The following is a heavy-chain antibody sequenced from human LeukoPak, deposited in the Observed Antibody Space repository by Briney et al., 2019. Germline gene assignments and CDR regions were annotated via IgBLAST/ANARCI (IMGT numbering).Heavy chain of an antibody. CDR2: ISSSLDSSM. CDR1: GFTFNVYS. CDR3: AELGITMIGGV. V-gene: IGHV3-48*01. J-gene: IGHJ6*04. D-gene: IGHD3-10*02. Sequence: GGSLRLSCAASGFTFNVYSMNWVRQAPGKGLEWVSFISSSLDSSMYYADSVKGRFTISRDNAKNSLYLLMNSLRAEDTAVYYCAELGITMIGGVWGKGTTVTISS.